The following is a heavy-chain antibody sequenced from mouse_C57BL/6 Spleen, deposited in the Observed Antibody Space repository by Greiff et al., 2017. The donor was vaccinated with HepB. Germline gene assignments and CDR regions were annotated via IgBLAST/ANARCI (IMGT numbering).Heavy chain of an antibody. Sequence: VQLQQSGPELVKPGASVKISCKASGYAFSSSWMNWVKQRPGKGLEWIGRIYPGDGDTNYNGKFKGKATLTADKSSSTAYMQLSSLTSEDSAVYCCARSCYDGSCWYFDVWGTGTTVTVSS. D-gene: IGHD1-1*01. CDR1: GYAFSSSW. V-gene: IGHV1-82*01. CDR3: ARSCYDGSCWYFDV. J-gene: IGHJ1*03. CDR2: IYPGDGDT.